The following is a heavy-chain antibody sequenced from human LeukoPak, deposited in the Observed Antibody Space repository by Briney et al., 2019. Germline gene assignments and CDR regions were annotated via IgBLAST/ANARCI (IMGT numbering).Heavy chain of an antibody. CDR1: GFTFSNYS. J-gene: IGHJ6*04. V-gene: IGHV3-48*04. D-gene: IGHD3-10*02. Sequence: GGSLRLSCAASGFTFSNYSMNWVRQAPGKGLECVSYISSSGSTIYYADSVKGRFTISRDNAKNSLYLQMNSLRAEDTAVYYCAELGITMIGGVWGKGTTVTISS. CDR2: ISSSGSTI. CDR3: AELGITMIGGV.